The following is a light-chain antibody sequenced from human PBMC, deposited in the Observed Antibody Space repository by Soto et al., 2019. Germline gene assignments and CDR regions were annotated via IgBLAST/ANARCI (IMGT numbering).Light chain of an antibody. J-gene: IGKJ2*01. Sequence: EIVLTQSPATLPLSPGERATLSCRASQSVSSYLAWYHHKPGQVPRLLIYDASNRATGIPARFSGGGSGTDFTLTTSSLEPEDFAVYYCQQRSNWLYTFGQGAKLEIK. CDR3: QQRSNWLYT. CDR1: QSVSSY. V-gene: IGKV3-11*01. CDR2: DAS.